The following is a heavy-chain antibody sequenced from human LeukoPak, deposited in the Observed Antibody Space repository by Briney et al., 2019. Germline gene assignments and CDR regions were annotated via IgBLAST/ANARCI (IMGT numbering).Heavy chain of an antibody. CDR1: GYTLTELS. J-gene: IGHJ3*02. Sequence: ASVKVSCKVSGYTLTELSMHWVRQAPGKGLEWMGGFDPEDGETIYAQKFQGRVTMTEDTSTDTAYMELSSLRSEDTAVYYCARSHLGYCSGGSCLDAFDIWGQGTMVTVSS. CDR2: FDPEDGET. D-gene: IGHD2-15*01. CDR3: ARSHLGYCSGGSCLDAFDI. V-gene: IGHV1-24*01.